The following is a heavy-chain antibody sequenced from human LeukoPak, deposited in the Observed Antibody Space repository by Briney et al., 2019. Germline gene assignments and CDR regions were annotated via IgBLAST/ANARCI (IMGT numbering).Heavy chain of an antibody. CDR1: GGSISSYY. Sequence: SETLSLTCTASGGSISSYYWSWIRQPAGKGLEWIGRIYSTGSTNYSPSLKSRVTMSIDTSKNQFSLRLGSVTAADTAVYYWARQIASACTAGFDCWGQGALVTDCS. D-gene: IGHD6-13*01. CDR3: ARQIASACTAGFDC. V-gene: IGHV4-4*07. J-gene: IGHJ4*02. CDR2: IYSTGST.